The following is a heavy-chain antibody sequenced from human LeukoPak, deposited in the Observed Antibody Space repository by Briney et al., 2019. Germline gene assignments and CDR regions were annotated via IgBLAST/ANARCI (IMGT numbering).Heavy chain of an antibody. V-gene: IGHV5-51*01. CDR3: ARHPSRAAAGTDY. CDR2: IYPGDSDT. Sequence: GESLKISCKGSGYSFTSYWIGWVRQMPGKGLEWMGIIYPGDSDTRCSPSFQGQVTISADKSISTAYLQWSSLKASDTAMYYCARHPSRAAAGTDYWGQGTLVTVSS. J-gene: IGHJ4*02. CDR1: GYSFTSYW. D-gene: IGHD6-13*01.